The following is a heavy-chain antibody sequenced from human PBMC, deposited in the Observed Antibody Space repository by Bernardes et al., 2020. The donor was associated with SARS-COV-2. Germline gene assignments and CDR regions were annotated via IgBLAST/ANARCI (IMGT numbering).Heavy chain of an antibody. Sequence: SQTLSLTCAISGDNVSSKTVAWNWIRQSPSRGLEWLGKTHYRSKWYNEYADSVKSRIAINPDTSTNQFSLHLNSVTPEDTAVYFCATERGRGSWFDPWGQGTQVIVSA. CDR3: ATERGRGSWFDP. D-gene: IGHD3-10*01. CDR1: GDNVSSKTVA. J-gene: IGHJ5*02. CDR2: THYRSKWYN. V-gene: IGHV6-1*01.